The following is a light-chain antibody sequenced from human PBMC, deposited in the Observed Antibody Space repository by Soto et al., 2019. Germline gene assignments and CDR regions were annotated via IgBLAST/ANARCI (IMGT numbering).Light chain of an antibody. J-gene: IGKJ1*01. Sequence: DIQMTQSPSTLSGSVGDRVTITCRASQTISSWLAWYQQKPGKAPKLLIYKASTLKSGVPSRFSGSGSGTEFTLTISSLQPDDFATYYCQQYNSYSPETFGQGTKVEIK. CDR3: QQYNSYSPET. V-gene: IGKV1-5*03. CDR1: QTISSW. CDR2: KAS.